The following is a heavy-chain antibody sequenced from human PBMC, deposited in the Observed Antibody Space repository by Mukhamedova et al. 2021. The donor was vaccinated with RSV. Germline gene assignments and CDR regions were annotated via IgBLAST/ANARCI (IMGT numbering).Heavy chain of an antibody. Sequence: GFTFSNYDMHWVRQGTGKGLEWVSSIGRTGDTYYSGSVKGRFTISRENAKTSFYLQLNTLRAGDTAVYYCARGLRGGLDPCGRGT. CDR3: ARGLRGGLDP. J-gene: IGHJ5*01. D-gene: IGHD2-21*01. CDR1: GFTFSNYD. CDR2: IGRTGDT. V-gene: IGHV3-13*01.